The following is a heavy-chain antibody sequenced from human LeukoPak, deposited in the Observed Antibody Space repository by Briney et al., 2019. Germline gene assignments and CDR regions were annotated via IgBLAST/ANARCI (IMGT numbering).Heavy chain of an antibody. J-gene: IGHJ4*02. CDR1: GFTFSSYA. CDR3: ARTATDTGEFDY. D-gene: IGHD6-13*01. CDR2: ISSSSSSI. V-gene: IGHV3-21*01. Sequence: GGSLRLSCAASGFTFSSYAMSWVRQAPGKGLESVSSISSSSSSIYYADSVKGRFTISRDDAKNSLYLQMNSLRAEDTAVYYCARTATDTGEFDYWGQGTLVTVSS.